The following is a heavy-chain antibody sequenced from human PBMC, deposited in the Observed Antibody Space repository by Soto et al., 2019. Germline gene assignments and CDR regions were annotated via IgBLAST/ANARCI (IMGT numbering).Heavy chain of an antibody. J-gene: IGHJ4*02. D-gene: IGHD5-12*01. CDR1: GYSFTTYW. CDR3: ARHTDGYNPLDY. V-gene: IGHV5-51*01. Sequence: PGESLKISCKGSGYSFTTYWIGWVRQMPGKGLEWMGIIHPGFSDTRYSPSFQGQVTISADTSINTAHLRWSSLKASDTAIYYCARHTDGYNPLDYWGQGTLVTVSS. CDR2: IHPGFSDT.